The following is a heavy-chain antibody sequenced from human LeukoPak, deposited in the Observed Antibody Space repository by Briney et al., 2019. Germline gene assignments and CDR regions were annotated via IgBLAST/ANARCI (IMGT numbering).Heavy chain of an antibody. CDR1: GYTFTSYG. J-gene: IGHJ4*02. V-gene: IGHV1-18*04. CDR3: ARDGMDTAMVPFDY. CDR2: ISAYNGNT. Sequence: ASVKVSCKASGYTFTSYGISWVRQAPGQGLEWMEWISAYNGNTNYAQKLQGRVTMTTDTSTSTAYMELRSLRSDDTAVYYCARDGMDTAMVPFDYWGQGTLVTVPS. D-gene: IGHD5-18*01.